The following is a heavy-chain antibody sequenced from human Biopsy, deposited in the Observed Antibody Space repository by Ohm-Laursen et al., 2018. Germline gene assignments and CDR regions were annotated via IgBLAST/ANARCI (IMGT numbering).Heavy chain of an antibody. CDR2: ISWNGGSS. CDR3: AKDISIGGFAISYYYGMDV. CDR1: GFTFDDFG. V-gene: IGHV3-9*01. Sequence: SLRLSCAASGFTFDDFGMHWVRQAPGKGLEWVSSISWNGGSSGYADSVKGRFTISRDNARKSLYLQMNSLRPEDTALYYCAKDISIGGFAISYYYGMDVWGQGTTATVSS. J-gene: IGHJ6*02. D-gene: IGHD2-21*01.